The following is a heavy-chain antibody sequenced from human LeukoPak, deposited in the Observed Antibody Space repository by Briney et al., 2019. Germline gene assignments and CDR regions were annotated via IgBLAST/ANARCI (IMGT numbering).Heavy chain of an antibody. J-gene: IGHJ4*02. CDR3: ARLLLGSTVIDY. Sequence: ASETLSLTCTVSGGSISSGSYYWSWIRQPAGKGLEWIGRIYTSGSTNYNPSPKSRVTISVDTSKNQLSLNLKSGTAADTAVYFCARLLLGSTVIDYWGQGALVIVSS. CDR2: IYTSGST. V-gene: IGHV4-61*02. D-gene: IGHD2-8*02. CDR1: GGSISSGSYY.